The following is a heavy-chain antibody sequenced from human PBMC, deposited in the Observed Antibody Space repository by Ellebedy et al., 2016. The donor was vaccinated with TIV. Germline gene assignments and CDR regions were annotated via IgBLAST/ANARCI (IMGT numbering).Heavy chain of an antibody. D-gene: IGHD1-26*01. V-gene: IGHV3-21*01. CDR2: ISSSSNYI. Sequence: GESLKISXAASGFAFSSYSMNWVRQAPGKGLEWVSSISSSSNYIYYADSVKGRFTISRDNAKNSLYLQMNSLRAEDTAVYYCASTSGSYPFRYYYYMDVWGKGTTVTVSS. J-gene: IGHJ6*03. CDR1: GFAFSSYS. CDR3: ASTSGSYPFRYYYYMDV.